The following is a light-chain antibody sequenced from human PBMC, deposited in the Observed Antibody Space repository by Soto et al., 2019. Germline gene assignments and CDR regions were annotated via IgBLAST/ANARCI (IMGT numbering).Light chain of an antibody. CDR2: AAS. CDR1: QNINSY. J-gene: IGKJ1*01. Sequence: DIQMTQSPSSLSASVGDRVTITCRARQNINSYLNWYQQKPGKAPKLLIYAASSLQSGVPSRFSGSGSGTEFTLTISSLQPDDFATYYCQHYNSYSEAFGQGTKVDIK. V-gene: IGKV1-16*01. CDR3: QHYNSYSEA.